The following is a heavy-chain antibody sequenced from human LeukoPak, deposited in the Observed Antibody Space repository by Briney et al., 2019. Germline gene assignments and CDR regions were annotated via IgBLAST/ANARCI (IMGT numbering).Heavy chain of an antibody. CDR2: ISYDGSNK. CDR3: AREYYYDSSGYFDAFDI. D-gene: IGHD3-22*01. Sequence: TGGSLRLSCAASGLTFSSYAMHWVRQAPGKGLEWVAVISYDGSNKYYADSVKGRFTISRDNSKNTLYLQMNSLRAEDTAVYYCAREYYYDSSGYFDAFDIWGQGTMVTVSS. CDR1: GLTFSSYA. V-gene: IGHV3-30*04. J-gene: IGHJ3*02.